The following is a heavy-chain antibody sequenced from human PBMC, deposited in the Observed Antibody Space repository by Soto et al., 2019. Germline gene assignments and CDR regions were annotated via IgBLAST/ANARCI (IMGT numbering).Heavy chain of an antibody. CDR1: GGTFSSYA. J-gene: IGHJ2*01. D-gene: IGHD3-22*01. CDR3: ARGGEWEVHSSGIYWYFDL. CDR2: IIPIFGTA. Sequence: ASVKVSCKASGGTFSSYAISWVRQAPGQGLEWMGGIIPIFGTANYAQKFQGRVTITADESTSTAYMELSSLRSEDTAVYYCARGGEWEVHSSGIYWYFDLWGRGTLVTVSS. V-gene: IGHV1-69*13.